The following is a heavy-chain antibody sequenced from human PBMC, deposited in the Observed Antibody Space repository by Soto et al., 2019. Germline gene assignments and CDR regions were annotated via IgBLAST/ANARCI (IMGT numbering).Heavy chain of an antibody. CDR2: MNPNSGNT. Sequence: ASVKVSCKASGYTFTSYDINWVRQATGQGLEWMGWMNPNSGNTGYAQKFQGRVTMTRNTSISTAHMELSSLRSEDTAVYYCARSATTDYDFWSGYQDAFDIWGQGTMVTVSS. D-gene: IGHD3-3*01. CDR3: ARSATTDYDFWSGYQDAFDI. CDR1: GYTFTSYD. J-gene: IGHJ3*02. V-gene: IGHV1-8*01.